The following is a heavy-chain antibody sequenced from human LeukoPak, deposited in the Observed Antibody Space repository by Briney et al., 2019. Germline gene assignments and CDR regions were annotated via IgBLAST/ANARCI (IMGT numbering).Heavy chain of an antibody. D-gene: IGHD2-21*02. CDR1: GGSINSTPYY. CDR2: IHNSGSA. J-gene: IGHJ5*02. Sequence: SETLSLTCTVSGGSINSTPYYWGWFRQPPGKRLEWIGSIHNSGSAYYNVSPKSRVTISIDTSKKQFSLELSSVTAADTAVYYCARARPIVVVTAPRWFDPWGQGTLVIVSS. CDR3: ARARPIVVVTAPRWFDP. V-gene: IGHV4-39*07.